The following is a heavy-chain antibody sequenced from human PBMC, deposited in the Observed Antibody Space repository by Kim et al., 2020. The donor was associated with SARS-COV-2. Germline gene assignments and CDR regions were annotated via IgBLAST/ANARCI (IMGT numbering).Heavy chain of an antibody. J-gene: IGHJ6*02. Sequence: ASVKVSCKVSGYTLTELSMHWVRQAPGKGLEWMGGFDPEDGETIYVQKFQGRVTMTEDTSTDTAYMELSSLRSEDTAVYYCATPVGATLFSDYYYGMDVWGQGTTVTVSS. CDR2: FDPEDGET. CDR3: ATPVGATLFSDYYYGMDV. D-gene: IGHD1-26*01. CDR1: GYTLTELS. V-gene: IGHV1-24*01.